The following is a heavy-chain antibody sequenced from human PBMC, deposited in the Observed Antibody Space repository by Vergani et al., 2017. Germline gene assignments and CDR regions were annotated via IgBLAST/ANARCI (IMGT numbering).Heavy chain of an antibody. CDR2: IYTSGST. V-gene: IGHV4-4*07. J-gene: IGHJ5*02. Sequence: QVQLQESGPGLVKPSETLSLTCTVSGGSISSYYWSWTRQPAGKGLEWIGRIYTSGSTNYNPSLKSRVTMSVDTSKNQFSLKLSSVTAAYTAVYYCATDRQAAGTGWFAPWGQGTLVTVSS. CDR3: ATDRQAAGTGWFAP. D-gene: IGHD6-13*01. CDR1: GGSISSYY.